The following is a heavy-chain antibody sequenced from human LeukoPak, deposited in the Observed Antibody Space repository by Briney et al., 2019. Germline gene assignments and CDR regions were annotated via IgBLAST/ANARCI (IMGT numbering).Heavy chain of an antibody. Sequence: GGSLRLSCAASKFTFSSYGMHWVRQAPGKGLEWVAFIWYDGSNKYYADSVKGRFTISRDNSKNTLYLQMNSLRAEDTAVYYCARENYYGSGSYSWFDPWGQGTLVTVSS. CDR1: KFTFSSYG. CDR3: ARENYYGSGSYSWFDP. V-gene: IGHV3-30*02. CDR2: IWYDGSNK. D-gene: IGHD3-10*01. J-gene: IGHJ5*02.